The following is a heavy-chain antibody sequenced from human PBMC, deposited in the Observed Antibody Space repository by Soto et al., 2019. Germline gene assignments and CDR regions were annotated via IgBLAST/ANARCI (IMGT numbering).Heavy chain of an antibody. Sequence: QVHLEQSGAEVKKPGASVKVSCKASGYTFTRSLMHWVRQAPGQSLEWMGWINIGTGYTKISQRFQGRVSFAGDTAARTAYLELSSLRSEDTAVYYCARSQTYGSGAYSDSWGQGTLVTISS. V-gene: IGHV1-3*04. CDR1: GYTFTRSL. D-gene: IGHD3-10*01. J-gene: IGHJ4*02. CDR2: INIGTGYT. CDR3: ARSQTYGSGAYSDS.